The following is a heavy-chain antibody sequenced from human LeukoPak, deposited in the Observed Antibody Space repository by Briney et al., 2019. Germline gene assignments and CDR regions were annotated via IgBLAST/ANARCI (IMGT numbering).Heavy chain of an antibody. J-gene: IGHJ4*02. CDR1: GGSFSAYY. D-gene: IGHD2-2*01. CDR3: ATTRRYCSSTSCFNYFDY. CDR2: INHSGST. V-gene: IGHV4-34*01. Sequence: SETLSLTCAVSGGSFSAYYWSWIRQSPVKGLEWIGQINHSGSTNYNPSLKSRVTISVDTSKKQFSLKLSSVTAADTAVYYCATTRRYCSSTSCFNYFDYWGQGTLVTVSS.